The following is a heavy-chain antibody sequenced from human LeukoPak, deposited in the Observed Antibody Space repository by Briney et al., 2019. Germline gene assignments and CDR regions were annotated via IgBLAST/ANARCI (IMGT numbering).Heavy chain of an antibody. J-gene: IGHJ4*02. CDR3: ARFCCEYSYGHPNDY. Sequence: GASVKVSCKASGYTFTGYYMHWVRQAPGQGLEWMGWINPNSGGTNYAQKFQGRVTMTRDTSISTAYMELSRLRSDDTAVYYCARFCCEYSYGHPNDYWGQGTLVTVSS. V-gene: IGHV1-2*02. CDR1: GYTFTGYY. D-gene: IGHD5-18*01. CDR2: INPNSGGT.